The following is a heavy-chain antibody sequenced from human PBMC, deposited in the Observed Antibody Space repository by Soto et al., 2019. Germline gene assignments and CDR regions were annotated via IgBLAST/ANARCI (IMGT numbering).Heavy chain of an antibody. CDR3: ARERTSVVTEAYFDS. V-gene: IGHV4-39*02. J-gene: IGHJ4*02. CDR2: IYYSGST. CDR1: GDSINNRSYY. Sequence: SETLSLTCTVTGDSINNRSYYWGWIRQPPGKGLEWIGSIYYSGSTYNNPSLKSRVSMSVDTSKNQFSLKLRSVTAADTALYYCARERTSVVTEAYFDSWGQGSLVTVSS. D-gene: IGHD2-21*02.